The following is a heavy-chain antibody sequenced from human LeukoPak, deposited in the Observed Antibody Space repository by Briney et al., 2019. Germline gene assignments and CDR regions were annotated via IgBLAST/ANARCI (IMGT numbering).Heavy chain of an antibody. D-gene: IGHD3-22*01. CDR1: GFTFSNYA. CDR2: ITNGGGNT. J-gene: IGHJ4*02. Sequence: PGGSLRLSCGASGFTFSNYAISWVRQAPGKGLERVSGITNGGGNTNYADSVKVRFTISRDNAKNTLYLQMDSLRAEDTAIYYCAKGATSAYFSPLDSWGQGTLVTVSS. CDR3: AKGATSAYFSPLDS. V-gene: IGHV3-23*01.